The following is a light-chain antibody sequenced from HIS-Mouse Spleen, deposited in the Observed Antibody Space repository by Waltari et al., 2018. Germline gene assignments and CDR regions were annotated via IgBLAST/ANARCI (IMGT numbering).Light chain of an antibody. CDR3: SSYTSSSTLV. CDR1: SSDVGGYNY. V-gene: IGLV2-14*03. CDR2: DVS. Sequence: QSALTQPASVSGSPGQSITISCTGTSSDVGGYNYVSWYQQHTGKAPKLMIYDVSNRPSVVSNRFAGSKSGNTASLTISGLQAEDEADYYCSSYTSSSTLVFGGGTKLTVL. J-gene: IGLJ2*01.